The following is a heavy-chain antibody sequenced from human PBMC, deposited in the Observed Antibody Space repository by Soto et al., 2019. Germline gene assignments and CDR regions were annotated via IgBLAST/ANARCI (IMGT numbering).Heavy chain of an antibody. CDR3: TRDVSIAARAYYYYYMDV. CDR2: IRSKAYGGTT. J-gene: IGHJ6*03. V-gene: IGHV3-49*03. D-gene: IGHD6-6*01. Sequence: GGSLRLSCTASGFTFGDYTMSWFCQAPGKGLERVGFIRSKAYGGTTEYAASVKGRFTISRDDSKSIAYLQMNSLKTEDTAVYYCTRDVSIAARAYYYYYMDVWGKGTTVTVSS. CDR1: GFTFGDYT.